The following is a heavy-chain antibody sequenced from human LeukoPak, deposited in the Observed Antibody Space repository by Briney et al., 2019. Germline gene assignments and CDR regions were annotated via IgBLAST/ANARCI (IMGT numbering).Heavy chain of an antibody. D-gene: IGHD6-13*01. Sequence: ASVKVSCKASGYTFTSYDINWVRQATGQGLEWMGWMNPNSGNTGYAQKFQGRVTMTRNTSISTAYMELSSLRSEDTAVYYCARYSSSWYDVDYWGQGTLVTVSS. CDR1: GYTFTSYD. CDR3: ARYSSSWYDVDY. CDR2: MNPNSGNT. V-gene: IGHV1-8*01. J-gene: IGHJ4*02.